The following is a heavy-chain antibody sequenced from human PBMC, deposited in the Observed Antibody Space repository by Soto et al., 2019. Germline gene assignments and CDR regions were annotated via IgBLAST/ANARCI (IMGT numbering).Heavy chain of an antibody. J-gene: IGHJ4*02. Sequence: SETLSLTCTVSGGSISSSSYYWGWIRQPPGKGLEWIGSIYYGGSTYYNPSLKSRVTISVDTSKNQFSLKLSSVTATDTAVYYCARHVDTAITLGELDYWGQGTLVTVSS. CDR2: IYYGGST. CDR3: ARHVDTAITLGELDY. V-gene: IGHV4-39*01. CDR1: GGSISSSSYY. D-gene: IGHD5-18*01.